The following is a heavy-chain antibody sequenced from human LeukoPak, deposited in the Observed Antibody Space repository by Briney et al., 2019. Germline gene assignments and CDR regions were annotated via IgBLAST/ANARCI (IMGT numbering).Heavy chain of an antibody. CDR2: IWYDGSNK. D-gene: IGHD3-9*01. CDR3: AGSQRRYYDILTGYSY. CDR1: GFTFSSYG. Sequence: GGSLRLSCAASGFTFSSYGMRWVRQAPGKGLEWVAVIWYDGSNKYYADSVKGRFTISRDNSKNTLYLQMNSLRAEDTAVYYCAGSQRRYYDILTGYSYWGQGTLVTVSS. V-gene: IGHV3-33*01. J-gene: IGHJ4*02.